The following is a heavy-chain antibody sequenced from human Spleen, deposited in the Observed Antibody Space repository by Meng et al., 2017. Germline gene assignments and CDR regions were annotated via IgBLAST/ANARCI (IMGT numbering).Heavy chain of an antibody. Sequence: VELQELGAGLLKPSETLSLTCAVYGGSFSGYYWSWIRQPPGKGLEWIGEINHSGSTNYNPSLKSRVTISVDTSKNQFSLKLSSVTAADTAVYYCARGITMVRGVILPYNWFDPWGQGTLVTVSS. CDR2: INHSGST. CDR3: ARGITMVRGVILPYNWFDP. CDR1: GGSFSGYY. D-gene: IGHD3-10*01. V-gene: IGHV4-34*01. J-gene: IGHJ5*02.